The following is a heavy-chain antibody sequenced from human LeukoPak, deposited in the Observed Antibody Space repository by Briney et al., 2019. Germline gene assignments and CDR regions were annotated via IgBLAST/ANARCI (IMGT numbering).Heavy chain of an antibody. CDR1: GFTFSNYA. Sequence: GGSLRLSCAASGFTFSNYAMSWVRQAPGKGLEWVSTITGGGGSTYYADSAKGRLTISRDDFKNTLYLQMSSLRDEDTAVYYCTTYSRSLDYWGQGTLVTVSS. D-gene: IGHD1-26*01. J-gene: IGHJ4*02. CDR2: ITGGGGST. V-gene: IGHV3-23*01. CDR3: TTYSRSLDY.